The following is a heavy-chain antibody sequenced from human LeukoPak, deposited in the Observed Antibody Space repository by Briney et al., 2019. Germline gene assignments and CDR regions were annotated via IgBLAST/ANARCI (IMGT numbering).Heavy chain of an antibody. CDR1: GFTFSSYA. D-gene: IGHD2-15*01. Sequence: AGGSRRLSCAASGFTFSSYAMHWVRQAPGKGLEWVAVISYDGSNKYYADSVKGRFTISRDNSKNTLYLQMNSLRAEDTAVYYCARDSDIVVVVAYPYYFDYWGQGTLVTVSS. CDR3: ARDSDIVVVVAYPYYFDY. V-gene: IGHV3-30*04. J-gene: IGHJ4*02. CDR2: ISYDGSNK.